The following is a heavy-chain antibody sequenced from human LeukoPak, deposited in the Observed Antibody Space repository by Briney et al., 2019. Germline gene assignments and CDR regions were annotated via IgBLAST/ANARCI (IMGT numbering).Heavy chain of an antibody. V-gene: IGHV4-39*07. CDR2: LWFGAAT. CDR1: GDSISSSSSY. CDR3: ARGRRGSYFQDY. Sequence: SETLSLTCTVSGDSISSSSSYWGWIRQPPGKGLEWIGSLWFGAATSYDPSLKSRVTISVDPSKNQFSLKLSSVTAADTALYYCARGRRGSYFQDYWGQGTLVTVSS. J-gene: IGHJ4*02. D-gene: IGHD1-26*01.